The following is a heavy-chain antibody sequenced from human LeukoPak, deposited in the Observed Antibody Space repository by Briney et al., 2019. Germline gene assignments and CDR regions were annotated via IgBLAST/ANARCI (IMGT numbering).Heavy chain of an antibody. CDR2: INPSSGGT. CDR1: GYSFTNYY. J-gene: IGHJ4*02. D-gene: IGHD6-13*01. CDR3: ARDRGSSWYVDY. Sequence: ASVKVSCKTSGYSFTNYYIHWVRQAPGQRLEWMGWINPSSGGTEYAQKFQGRVTMTGDTSISTAYMELSRLRSDDTAVYYSARDRGSSWYVDYWGQGTLVTVSS. V-gene: IGHV1-2*02.